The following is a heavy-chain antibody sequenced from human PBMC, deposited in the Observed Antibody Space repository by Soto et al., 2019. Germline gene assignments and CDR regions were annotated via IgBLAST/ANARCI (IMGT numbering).Heavy chain of an antibody. CDR3: ARVEGVGSHAPSAAFDI. V-gene: IGHV3-7*01. Sequence: SLRLSCAASGFTFSSYWMSWVRQAPGKGLEWVANIKQDGSEKYYVDSVKGRFTISRDNAKNSLYLQMNSLRAEDTAVYYCARVEGVGSHAPSAAFDIWGQGTMVTVSS. J-gene: IGHJ3*02. CDR1: GFTFSSYW. D-gene: IGHD2-8*01. CDR2: IKQDGSEK.